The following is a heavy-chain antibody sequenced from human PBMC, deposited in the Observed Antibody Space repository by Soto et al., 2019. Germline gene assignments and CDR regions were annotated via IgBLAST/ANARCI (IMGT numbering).Heavy chain of an antibody. CDR1: GGSISTDLYY. Sequence: QLQLQESGPGLVKPSETLSLTCTVSGGSISTDLYYWGWVRQPPGKGLEWIATIYYTGATQYSPSLRSRATISVATSQNYFSLKLTSVTATDTAVYYCAREERRDYISWGGKWGRGHLVTVSS. J-gene: IGHJ4*02. CDR3: AREERRDYISWGGK. D-gene: IGHD3-16*01. CDR2: IYYTGAT. V-gene: IGHV4-39*02.